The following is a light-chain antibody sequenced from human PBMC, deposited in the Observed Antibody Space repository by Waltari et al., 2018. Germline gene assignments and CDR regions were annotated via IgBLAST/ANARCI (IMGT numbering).Light chain of an antibody. Sequence: QSALTQPASVSGSPGQSITISCTGTSSDVGAYNFVSWYQQHPGQVPKLMIHEVSNRPSALSNRFSGSKSGNTASLTISGLQPEDEADYYCSSYTTTFSYVFGTGTKVTVL. CDR2: EVS. CDR1: SSDVGAYNF. J-gene: IGLJ1*01. V-gene: IGLV2-14*01. CDR3: SSYTTTFSYV.